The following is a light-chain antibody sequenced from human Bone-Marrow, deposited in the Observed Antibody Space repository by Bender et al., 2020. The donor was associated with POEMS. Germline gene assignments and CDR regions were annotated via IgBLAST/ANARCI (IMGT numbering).Light chain of an antibody. CDR3: ASWDDSLIGVV. CDR2: DVS. V-gene: IGLV2-11*01. Sequence: QSALTQPRSVSGSPGQSVTISCTGTSSDVGNYNYVSWYQQHPGKAPKVMIYDVSERPSGVPDRFSGSKSGNTASLTISGLQAEDDADYYCASWDDSLIGVVFGGGTKVTVL. J-gene: IGLJ2*01. CDR1: SSDVGNYNY.